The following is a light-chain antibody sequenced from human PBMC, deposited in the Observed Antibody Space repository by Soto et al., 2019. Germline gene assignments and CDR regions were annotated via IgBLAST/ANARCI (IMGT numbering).Light chain of an antibody. CDR1: QTVTNNY. J-gene: IGKJ1*01. CDR3: LQYGSSPRT. Sequence: EIVLTQSPGTLSLSPGESATLSCRASQTVTNNYLAWYQQKPGQAPRLLIYGASSRAIDIPHRFTGSGSGATFTFTFHRLDPEDCAVYYRLQYGSSPRTFGQGTKVEIK. CDR2: GAS. V-gene: IGKV3-20*01.